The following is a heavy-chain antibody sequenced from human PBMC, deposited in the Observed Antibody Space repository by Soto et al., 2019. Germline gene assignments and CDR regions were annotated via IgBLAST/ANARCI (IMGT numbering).Heavy chain of an antibody. V-gene: IGHV1-58*02. Sequence: ASVKVSCKASGFTFTSCAMQWVRQARGQRLEWIGWIVVGSGNTNYAQKFQDRVTMTRDTSTSTAYMDLSSLRSEDTALYYCARGGGGHSRSIFMDVWGKGTTVTVSS. D-gene: IGHD6-13*01. CDR3: ARGGGGHSRSIFMDV. CDR1: GFTFTSCA. J-gene: IGHJ6*03. CDR2: IVVGSGNT.